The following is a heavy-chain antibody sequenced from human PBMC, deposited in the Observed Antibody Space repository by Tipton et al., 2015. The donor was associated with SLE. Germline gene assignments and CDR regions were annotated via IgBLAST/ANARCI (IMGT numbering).Heavy chain of an antibody. CDR2: IYYSGST. CDR3: ARGPTIFGVVTTPGFDP. D-gene: IGHD3-3*01. J-gene: IGHJ5*02. CDR1: GGSISSGGYY. V-gene: IGHV4-31*03. Sequence: TLSLTCTVSGGSISSGGYYWSWIRQHPGKGLEWIGYIYYSGSTYYNPSLKSRVTISVDTSKNQFSLKLSSVTAADTAVYYCARGPTIFGVVTTPGFDPWGQGTLVTVSP.